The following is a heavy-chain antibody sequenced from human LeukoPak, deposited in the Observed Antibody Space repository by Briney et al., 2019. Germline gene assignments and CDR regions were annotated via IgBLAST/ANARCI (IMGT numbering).Heavy chain of an antibody. CDR2: IYHSGST. CDR1: GGSISSGGYS. CDR3: ARASGVMDLSY. J-gene: IGHJ4*02. V-gene: IGHV4-30-2*01. Sequence: SQTLSLTCAVSGGSISSGGYSWSWIRQPPGKSLEWIGYIYHSGSTYYNPSLKSRVTISVDRSKNQFSLKLSSVTAADTAVYYCARASGVMDLSYWGQGTLVTVSS. D-gene: IGHD3-16*01.